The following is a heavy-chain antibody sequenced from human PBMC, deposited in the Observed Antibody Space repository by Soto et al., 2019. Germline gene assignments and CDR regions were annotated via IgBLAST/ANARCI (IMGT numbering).Heavy chain of an antibody. D-gene: IGHD5-12*01. Sequence: QVQLVQSGAEVKKPGSSVKVSCKASGGTFSSYAISWVRQAPGQGLEWMGGIIPIFGTANYAQKFQGRVTITADEATSTAYMELSSLRSEDTAVYYCASHMATITIGRWYFDLWGRGTLVTVSS. CDR2: IIPIFGTA. CDR3: ASHMATITIGRWYFDL. J-gene: IGHJ2*01. V-gene: IGHV1-69*12. CDR1: GGTFSSYA.